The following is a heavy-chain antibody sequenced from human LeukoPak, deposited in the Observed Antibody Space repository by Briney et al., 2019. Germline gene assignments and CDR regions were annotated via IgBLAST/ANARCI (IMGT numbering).Heavy chain of an antibody. Sequence: SETLSLTCTVSGGSISSYYWSWIRQPAGKGLEGIGRIYTSGSTNYNPSLKSRVTMSVDTSKNKFSLKLSSVTAADTAVYYCARERPDILVVPAATDYYYYMDVWGKGTTVTVSS. V-gene: IGHV4-4*07. D-gene: IGHD2-2*01. J-gene: IGHJ6*03. CDR1: GGSISSYY. CDR3: ARERPDILVVPAATDYYYYMDV. CDR2: IYTSGST.